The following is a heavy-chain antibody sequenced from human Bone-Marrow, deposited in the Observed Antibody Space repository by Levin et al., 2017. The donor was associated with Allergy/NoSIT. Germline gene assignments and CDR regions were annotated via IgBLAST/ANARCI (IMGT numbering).Heavy chain of an antibody. V-gene: IGHV3-30*03. D-gene: IGHD1-1*01. Sequence: GGSLRLSCAASQFTFSSHNMIWVRQAPGKGLEWVSVLSYDGTTEYYADSVKGRLTSSRDNSKNTVYLQIQSLTADDTAVYYCARTGGNHRHEFDSWGQGILVTVSS. J-gene: IGHJ4*02. CDR2: LSYDGTTE. CDR1: QFTFSSHN. CDR3: ARTGGNHRHEFDS.